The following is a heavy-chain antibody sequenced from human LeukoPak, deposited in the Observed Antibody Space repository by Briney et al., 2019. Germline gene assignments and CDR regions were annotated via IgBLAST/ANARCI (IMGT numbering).Heavy chain of an antibody. V-gene: IGHV3-21*01. CDR2: ISSSSSYI. J-gene: IGHJ4*02. Sequence: GGSLRLSCAASGFTFSSYSMNWVRQAPGKGLEWISSISSSSSYIYYADSVKGRFTISRDNAKNSLYLQMNSLRAEDTAVYYCARRWRWTSGYSVIDYWGQGTLVTVSS. CDR1: GFTFSSYS. CDR3: ARRWRWTSGYSVIDY. D-gene: IGHD3-22*01.